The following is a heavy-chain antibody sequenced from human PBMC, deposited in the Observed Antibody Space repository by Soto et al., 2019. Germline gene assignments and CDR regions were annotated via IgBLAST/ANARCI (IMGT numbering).Heavy chain of an antibody. CDR1: GGTFSTYG. J-gene: IGHJ6*02. CDR2: IIPIFDTT. D-gene: IGHD6-13*01. Sequence: QVQLVQSGAEVKKPGYSVKVSCKASGGTFSTYGINWVRQAPGQGLEWMGGIIPIFDTTNYAQKFQGKFTITADESTRTVYMELSSLRSEDTAVYYWAIDEAAAATSCMDVWGQGTTVTVSS. CDR3: AIDEAAAATSCMDV. V-gene: IGHV1-69*01.